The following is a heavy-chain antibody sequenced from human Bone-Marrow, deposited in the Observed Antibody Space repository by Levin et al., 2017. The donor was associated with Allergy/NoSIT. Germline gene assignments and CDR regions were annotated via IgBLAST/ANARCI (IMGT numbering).Heavy chain of an antibody. Sequence: SQTLSLTCTVSGGSLSYYYWSWIRQPPGKGLEWIGQISFSESPNYRPSLKRRVSISVDTSKNQFSLKMTSVTAADTAVDYCARHDPPYGTIEDWGPGTLVTVSS. V-gene: IGHV4-59*08. D-gene: IGHD2-2*01. J-gene: IGHJ4*02. CDR3: ARHDPPYGTIED. CDR1: GGSLSYYY. CDR2: ISFSESP.